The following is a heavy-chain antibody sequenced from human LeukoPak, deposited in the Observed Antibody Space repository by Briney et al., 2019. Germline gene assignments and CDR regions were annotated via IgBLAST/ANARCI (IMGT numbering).Heavy chain of an antibody. Sequence: PGGSLRLSCAASGFTFSTYSMNWVRQAPGKGLEWVSFISTSSSYKYYADSVKGRFTISRDNAKNSLYLQMNSLRAEDTAVYYCARGIWSGYWGQGTLVTVSS. CDR3: ARGIWSGY. V-gene: IGHV3-21*01. D-gene: IGHD3/OR15-3a*01. CDR2: ISTSSSYK. CDR1: GFTFSTYS. J-gene: IGHJ4*02.